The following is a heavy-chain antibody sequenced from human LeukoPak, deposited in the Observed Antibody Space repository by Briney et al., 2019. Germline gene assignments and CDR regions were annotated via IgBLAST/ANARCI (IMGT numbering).Heavy chain of an antibody. CDR1: GFTFSSYA. D-gene: IGHD4-11*01. CDR3: AKGYYGNYVAVDY. J-gene: IGHJ4*02. V-gene: IGHV3-23*01. Sequence: GGSLRLSCAASGFTFSSYAMIWARQARGMGLDWVSSISDNGDDTYYADSVKGRFTISRDKSTNTLYLQMNSLRADDTAVYYCAKGYYGNYVAVDYWGQGTLVTVSS. CDR2: ISDNGDDT.